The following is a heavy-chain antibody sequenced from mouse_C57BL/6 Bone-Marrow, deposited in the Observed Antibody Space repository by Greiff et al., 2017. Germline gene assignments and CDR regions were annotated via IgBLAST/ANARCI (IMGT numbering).Heavy chain of an antibody. J-gene: IGHJ4*01. V-gene: IGHV3-8*01. CDR2: ISYSGST. D-gene: IGHD2-3*01. CDR1: GYSITSDY. CDR3: ARIYDGYVDY. Sequence: EVKLVESGPGLAKPSQTLSLTCTVTGYSITSDYWNWIRKFPGNKLEYMGYISYSGSTYYNTPLKNSISITRDTSTNTYYLQLNTVTTEDTATYYCARIYDGYVDYWGQGTSVTVSS.